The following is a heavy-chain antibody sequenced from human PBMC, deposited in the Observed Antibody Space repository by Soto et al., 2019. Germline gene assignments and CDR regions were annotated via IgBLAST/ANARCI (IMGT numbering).Heavy chain of an antibody. D-gene: IGHD1-7*01. Sequence: GGSLRLSCAASGFTFSSYAMHWVRQAPGKGLEWVAVISYDGSNKYYADSVKGRFTISRDNSKNTLYLQMNSLRAEDTAVYYCAKDWELSFDYWGQGTLVTVSS. V-gene: IGHV3-30-3*01. J-gene: IGHJ4*02. CDR2: ISYDGSNK. CDR1: GFTFSSYA. CDR3: AKDWELSFDY.